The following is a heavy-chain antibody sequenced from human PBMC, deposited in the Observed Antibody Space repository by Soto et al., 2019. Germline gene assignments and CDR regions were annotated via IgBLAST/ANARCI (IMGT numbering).Heavy chain of an antibody. D-gene: IGHD2-15*01. V-gene: IGHV2-5*02. Sequence: QITLKESGPTLVKPTQTLTLTCTFSGFSLSTSGVGVGWIRQPPGKALEWLALIYWDDDKRYSPSLKSRRTITKDTSKNPVVLTMTNMDPVDTATYYCAHSEGDIEAQSPKTWGQGTLVTVSS. CDR3: AHSEGDIEAQSPKT. CDR1: GFSLSTSGVG. J-gene: IGHJ4*02. CDR2: IYWDDDK.